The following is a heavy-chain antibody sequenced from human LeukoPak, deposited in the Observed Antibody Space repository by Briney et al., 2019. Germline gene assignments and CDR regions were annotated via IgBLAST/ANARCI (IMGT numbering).Heavy chain of an antibody. Sequence: ASVKVSCKVSGYTLTELSMHWVRQAPGKGLEWMGGFDPEDGETIYAQKFQGRVTMTEDTSTDTAYMDLSSLRSEDTAVYYCATPLTNSSGWYSAFDIWGQGTMVTVSS. CDR2: FDPEDGET. V-gene: IGHV1-24*01. J-gene: IGHJ3*02. D-gene: IGHD6-19*01. CDR3: ATPLTNSSGWYSAFDI. CDR1: GYTLTELS.